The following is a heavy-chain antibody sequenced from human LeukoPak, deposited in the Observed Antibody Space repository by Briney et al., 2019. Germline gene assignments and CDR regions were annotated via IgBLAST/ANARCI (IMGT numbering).Heavy chain of an antibody. Sequence: GESLKISCKGSGYSFTSYWIAWVRQMPGKGLEWMGMIYPGDSDTRYSPSFQGQVTISADKSTSTASLQWSSLKASDTAMYYCARRPCSGGSCYYFDYWGQGTLVTVSS. V-gene: IGHV5-51*01. CDR2: IYPGDSDT. D-gene: IGHD2-15*01. CDR1: GYSFTSYW. CDR3: ARRPCSGGSCYYFDY. J-gene: IGHJ4*02.